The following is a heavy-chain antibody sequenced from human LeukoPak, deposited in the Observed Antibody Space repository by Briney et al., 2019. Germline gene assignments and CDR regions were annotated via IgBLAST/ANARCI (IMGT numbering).Heavy chain of an antibody. CDR2: ISSSKTYI. J-gene: IGHJ4*02. Sequence: GGSLRLSCADSGFNFIDNSMHWVRQAPGRGLEWVSSISSSKTYIYYRDSVKGRFTISRDNAKNSLFLQMNSLRVEDTAVYFCARGYCSGTSCYMFDSWGQGTRVIVSS. CDR3: ARGYCSGTSCYMFDS. D-gene: IGHD2-2*01. CDR1: GFNFIDNS. V-gene: IGHV3-21*01.